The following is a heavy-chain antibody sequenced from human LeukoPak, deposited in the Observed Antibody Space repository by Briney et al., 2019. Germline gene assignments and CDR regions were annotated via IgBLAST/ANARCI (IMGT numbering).Heavy chain of an antibody. CDR2: IYTSGST. J-gene: IGHJ5*02. CDR3: ARVPYSSSWSNWFDP. D-gene: IGHD6-13*01. Sequence: SETLSLTCTVSGGSISSYYWSWLRQPAGKGLEWIGRIYTSGSTNYNPSLKSRVTMSVDTSKNQFSLKLSSVTAADTAVYYCARVPYSSSWSNWFDPWGQGTLVTVSS. V-gene: IGHV4-4*07. CDR1: GGSISSYY.